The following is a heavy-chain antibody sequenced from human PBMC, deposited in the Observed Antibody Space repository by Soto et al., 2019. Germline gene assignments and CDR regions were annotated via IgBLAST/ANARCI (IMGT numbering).Heavy chain of an antibody. CDR2: IYHSGST. CDR3: ARGPHCSGGSCYSRRPGALDI. V-gene: IGHV4-30-2*01. J-gene: IGHJ3*02. CDR1: GGSISSGGYS. D-gene: IGHD2-15*01. Sequence: SETLSLTCAVSGGSISSGGYSWSWIRQPPGKGLEWIGYIYHSGSTYYNPSLKSRVTISVDRSKNQFSLKLSSVTAADTAVYYCARGPHCSGGSCYSRRPGALDIWGQGTMVNVS.